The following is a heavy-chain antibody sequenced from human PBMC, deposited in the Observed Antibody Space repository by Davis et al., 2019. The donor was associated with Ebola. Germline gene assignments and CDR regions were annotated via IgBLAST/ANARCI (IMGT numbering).Heavy chain of an antibody. CDR2: ISWNSGSI. V-gene: IGHV3-9*01. CDR1: GFTFDDYA. CDR3: ARAAGSIAVAGSDY. Sequence: SLKISCAASGFTFDDYAMHWVRQAPGKGLEWVSGISWNSGSIGYADSVKGRFTISRDNAKNTLYLQMNSLRAEDTAVYYCARAAGSIAVAGSDYWGQGTLVTVSS. J-gene: IGHJ4*02. D-gene: IGHD6-19*01.